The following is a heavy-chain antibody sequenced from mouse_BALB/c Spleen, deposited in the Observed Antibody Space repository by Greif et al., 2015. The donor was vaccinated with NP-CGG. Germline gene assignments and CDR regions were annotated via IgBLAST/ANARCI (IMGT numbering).Heavy chain of an antibody. CDR2: ISSGGSYT. Sequence: EVKLVESGGGLVKPGGSLKLSCAASGFTFSSYTMSWVRQTPEKRLEWVATISSGGSYTYYPDSVKGRFTISRDNAKNTLYLQMSSLKSEDTAMYYCTREGHYYAMDYWGQGTSVTVSS. CDR3: TREGHYYAMDY. J-gene: IGHJ4*01. CDR1: GFTFSSYT. V-gene: IGHV5-6-4*01.